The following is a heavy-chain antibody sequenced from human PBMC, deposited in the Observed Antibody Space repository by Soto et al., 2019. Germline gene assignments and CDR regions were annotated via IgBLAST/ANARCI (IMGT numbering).Heavy chain of an antibody. D-gene: IGHD3-3*01. CDR2: ISYDGSNK. CDR1: GFTFSSYA. J-gene: IGHJ6*02. CDR3: ARDPYPWEIFDLDV. Sequence: XGALRLSCAASGFTFSSYAMHWVRQAPGKGLEWVAVISYDGSNKYYADSVKGRFTISRDNSKNTLYLQMNSLRAEDTAVYYCARDPYPWEIFDLDVWGQGTTVTVSS. V-gene: IGHV3-30-3*01.